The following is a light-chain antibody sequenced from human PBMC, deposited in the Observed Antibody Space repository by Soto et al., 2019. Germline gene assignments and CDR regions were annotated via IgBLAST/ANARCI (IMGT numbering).Light chain of an antibody. Sequence: QSALTQPASVSGSPGQSITISCTGTSSDVGAYNFVSWYQQHPDKAPKLMISEVSNRPSGVSDRFSGSKSGNTASLTISGLQAEDEADYYCASLTTTNFVFGTGTKVNVL. CDR2: EVS. V-gene: IGLV2-14*01. CDR3: ASLTTTNFV. CDR1: SSDVGAYNF. J-gene: IGLJ1*01.